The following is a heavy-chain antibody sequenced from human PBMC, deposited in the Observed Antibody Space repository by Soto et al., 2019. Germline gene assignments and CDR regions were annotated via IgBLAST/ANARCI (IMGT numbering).Heavy chain of an antibody. V-gene: IGHV1-3*01. J-gene: IGHJ4*02. CDR3: ARGGSYCTNGVCYMIYFDY. CDR2: INAGNGNT. D-gene: IGHD2-8*01. Sequence: ASVKVSCKASGYTFTSYAMHWVRQAPGQRLEWMGWINAGNGNTKYSQKFQGRVTITRDTSASTAYMELSSLRSEDTAVYYCARGGSYCTNGVCYMIYFDYWGQGTLVTVSS. CDR1: GYTFTSYA.